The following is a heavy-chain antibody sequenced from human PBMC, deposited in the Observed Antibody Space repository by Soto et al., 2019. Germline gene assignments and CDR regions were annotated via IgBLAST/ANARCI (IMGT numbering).Heavy chain of an antibody. CDR2: IYDSGTT. V-gene: IGHV4-59*01. CDR3: ARGAMFWFDP. D-gene: IGHD3-10*02. CDR1: GGSLGSYY. J-gene: IGHJ5*02. Sequence: QVQLQESGPGLVKPSETLSLTCSVAGGSLGSYYWGWIRQSPGKGLEWIAYIYDSGTTIYNPSLKRRATISVDTSKNQFSLNLTSVTAADTAVYYCARGAMFWFDPWGQGTLVSVSS.